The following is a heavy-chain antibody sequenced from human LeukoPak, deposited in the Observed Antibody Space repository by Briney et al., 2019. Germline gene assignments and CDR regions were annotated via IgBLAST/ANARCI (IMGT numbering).Heavy chain of an antibody. J-gene: IGHJ4*02. D-gene: IGHD1-26*01. CDR2: ISGSGGTT. CDR1: GFTFSSYA. Sequence: GGSLRLSCAASGFTFSSYAMSWVRQAPGKGLAWVSSISGSGGTTYYADSVKGRFTISRDNSKNTLYLQMNSLRAEDTAVYYCVKYSGSLFIDYFDYWGQGTLVTVSS. V-gene: IGHV3-23*01. CDR3: VKYSGSLFIDYFDY.